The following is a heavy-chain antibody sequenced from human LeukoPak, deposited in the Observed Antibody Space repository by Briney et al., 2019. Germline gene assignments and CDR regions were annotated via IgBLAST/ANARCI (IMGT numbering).Heavy chain of an antibody. J-gene: IGHJ3*02. CDR2: IYHSGST. V-gene: IGHV4-39*07. CDR1: GGSIGSSGYY. Sequence: SETLSLTCTVSGGSIGSSGYYWGWIRQPPGKGLEWIGSIYHSGSTYYNPSLKSRVTISVDTSKNQFSLKLSSVTAADTAVYYCARGGGSYNDIWGQGTMVTVSS. CDR3: ARGGGSYNDI. D-gene: IGHD1-26*01.